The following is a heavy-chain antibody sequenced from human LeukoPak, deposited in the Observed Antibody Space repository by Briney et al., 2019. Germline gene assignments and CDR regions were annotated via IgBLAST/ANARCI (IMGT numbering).Heavy chain of an antibody. Sequence: GGSLRLSCAASGFTFSSYAMSWVRQAPGKGLDWVSAISGSGDSTYYAGSVKGRFTISRDNSKNTLYLQMNRLRAEDTAIYYCAKDSRSSGWYNWFDPWGQGTLATVSS. J-gene: IGHJ5*02. CDR1: GFTFSSYA. D-gene: IGHD6-19*01. CDR2: ISGSGDST. CDR3: AKDSRSSGWYNWFDP. V-gene: IGHV3-23*01.